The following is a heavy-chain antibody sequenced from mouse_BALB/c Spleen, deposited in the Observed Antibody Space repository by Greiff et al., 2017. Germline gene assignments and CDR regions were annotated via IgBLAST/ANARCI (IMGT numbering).Heavy chain of an antibody. CDR2: INPSTGYT. Sequence: QVHVKQSGAELAKPGASVKMSCKASGYTFTSYWMHWVKQRPGQGLEWIGYINPSTGYTEYNQKFKDKATLTADKSSSTAYMQLSSLTSEDSAVYYCARDYGSSYYFDYWGQGTTLTVSS. CDR1: GYTFTSYW. J-gene: IGHJ2*01. D-gene: IGHD1-1*01. V-gene: IGHV1-7*01. CDR3: ARDYGSSYYFDY.